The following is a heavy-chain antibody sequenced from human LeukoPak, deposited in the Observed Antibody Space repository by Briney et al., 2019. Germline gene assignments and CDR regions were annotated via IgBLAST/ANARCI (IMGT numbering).Heavy chain of an antibody. D-gene: IGHD2-2*01. CDR3: NPSNPYCSSTSCYNPDY. CDR2: IRYDGSNK. V-gene: IGHV3-30*02. CDR1: GFTFSSYG. Sequence: GGSLRLSCAASGFTFSSYGMHWVRQAPGKGLEWVAFIRYDGSNKYYADSVKGRFTISRDNSKNTLYLQMNSLRAEDTAVYYCNPSNPYCSSTSCYNPDYWGQGTLVTVSS. J-gene: IGHJ4*02.